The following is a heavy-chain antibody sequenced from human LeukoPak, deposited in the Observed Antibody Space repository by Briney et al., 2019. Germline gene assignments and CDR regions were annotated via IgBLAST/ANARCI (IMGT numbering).Heavy chain of an antibody. CDR2: ISWNSGSI. V-gene: IGHV3-9*01. Sequence: GRSLRLSCAASGFTFDDYAMHWVRQAPGKGLEWVSGISWNSGSIGYADSVKGRFTISRDNAKNSLYLQMNSLRAEDTALYYCAKDIGGQQLVPPYYYYYGMDVWGQGTTVTVSS. CDR3: AKDIGGQQLVPPYYYYYGMDV. CDR1: GFTFDDYA. D-gene: IGHD6-13*01. J-gene: IGHJ6*02.